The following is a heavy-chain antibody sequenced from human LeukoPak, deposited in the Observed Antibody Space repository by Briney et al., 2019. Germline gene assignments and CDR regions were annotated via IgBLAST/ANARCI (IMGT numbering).Heavy chain of an antibody. CDR2: ITTSNYM. CDR3: ASHPSYQAFDY. Sequence: GGSLRLSCAASGFTFSSYSLNWVRQAPGKGLEWVSSITTSNYMYYAGSVKGRFTISRDNAKNSVYLQMNSLRAEDTAVYYCASHPSYQAFDYWGQGTLVTVSS. V-gene: IGHV3-21*01. D-gene: IGHD3-16*02. J-gene: IGHJ4*02. CDR1: GFTFSSYS.